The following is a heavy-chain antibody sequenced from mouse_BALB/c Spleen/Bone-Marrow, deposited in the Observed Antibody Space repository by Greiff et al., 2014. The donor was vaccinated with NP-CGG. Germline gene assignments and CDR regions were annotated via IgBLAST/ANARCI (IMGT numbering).Heavy chain of an antibody. D-gene: IGHD2-1*01. CDR1: GFTFSRYG. J-gene: IGHJ4*01. CDR2: ISSGGSYT. CDR3: ARQYGNLGVMDY. Sequence: EVQRVESGGDLVKPGGSLKLSCAASGFTFSRYGMSWVRQTPDKRLEWVANISSGGSYTYYPDSVKGRFTISRDNAKNTLYLHMSSLKSEDTAMYYCARQYGNLGVMDYWGQGTSVTVSS. V-gene: IGHV5-6*01.